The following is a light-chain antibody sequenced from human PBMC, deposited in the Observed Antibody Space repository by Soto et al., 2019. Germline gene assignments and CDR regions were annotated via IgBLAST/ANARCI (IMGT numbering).Light chain of an antibody. CDR1: QSVSDN. Sequence: EIVMTQSPVTLSVSPGERATLSCRAGQSVSDNLAWYQRNPGRAPRLLIYGASTSATGIPARFSGSGSGTEFTLTISSLQSEEFAVYYCQQYNNWPLTFGGGTQVVIK. J-gene: IGKJ4*01. V-gene: IGKV3D-15*01. CDR2: GAS. CDR3: QQYNNWPLT.